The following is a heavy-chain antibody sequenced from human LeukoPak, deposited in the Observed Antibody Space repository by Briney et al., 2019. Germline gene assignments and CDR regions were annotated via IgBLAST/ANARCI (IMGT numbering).Heavy chain of an antibody. V-gene: IGHV1-69*13. D-gene: IGHD5-24*01. CDR1: GGTFSSYA. J-gene: IGHJ4*02. Sequence: SVKVSCKASGGTFSSYAISWVRQAPGQGLEWMGGIIPIFGTANYTRKFQGRVTITADESTSTAYMELSSLRSEDTAVYYCARWGTGDGYFFTYYFDYWGQGTLVTVSS. CDR3: ARWGTGDGYFFTYYFDY. CDR2: IIPIFGTA.